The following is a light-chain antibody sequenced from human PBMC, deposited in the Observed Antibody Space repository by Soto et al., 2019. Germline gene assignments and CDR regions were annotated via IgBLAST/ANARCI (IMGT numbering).Light chain of an antibody. Sequence: EIVMTQSPATLSVSPGERATLSCRASQSICSNLAWYQQKPGQAPRLLIYGASTRATGIPARFSGSGSGTEFTLTISSLQSEDFAVYYCQQYSIWPYTFGQGTKLEIK. CDR1: QSICSN. CDR3: QQYSIWPYT. CDR2: GAS. J-gene: IGKJ2*01. V-gene: IGKV3-15*01.